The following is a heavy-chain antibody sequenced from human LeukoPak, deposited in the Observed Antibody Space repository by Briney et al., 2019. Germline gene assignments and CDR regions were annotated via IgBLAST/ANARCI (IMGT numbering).Heavy chain of an antibody. CDR3: ARGLDVLDV. V-gene: IGHV3-23*01. Sequence: GGSLRLSCAASGFRFSSYAMSWVRQAPGKGLEWVSAISGSGVSTYYADSVKGRFTISRDNAKNSLYLQMNSLRAEDTAVYYCARGLDVLDVWGQGTMVTV. J-gene: IGHJ3*01. CDR2: ISGSGVST. CDR1: GFRFSSYA.